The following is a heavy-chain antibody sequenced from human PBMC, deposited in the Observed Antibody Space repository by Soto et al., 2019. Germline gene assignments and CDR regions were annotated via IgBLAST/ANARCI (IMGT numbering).Heavy chain of an antibody. D-gene: IGHD2-15*01. CDR3: AKDGGSFYYDGMDV. CDR2: ISKSSTTI. Sequence: EVQLVESGGGLVQPGGSLRLSCEASGFTFSSYNMNWVRQAPGKGLEWIADISKSSTTINYADSVKGRFTISRDNAKNSLYLQMNSLRDEDTAVYYCAKDGGSFYYDGMDVWGQGTTVTVSS. CDR1: GFTFSSYN. J-gene: IGHJ6*02. V-gene: IGHV3-48*02.